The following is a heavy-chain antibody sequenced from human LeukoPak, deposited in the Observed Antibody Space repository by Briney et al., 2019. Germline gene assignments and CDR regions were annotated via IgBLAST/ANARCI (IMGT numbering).Heavy chain of an antibody. V-gene: IGHV1-2*02. Sequence: ASVKVSCKASVYTFTGYYMHWVRQAPGQGLEWMGWINPNSGGTNYAQKFQGRVTMTRDTSISTAYMELSRLRSDDTAVYYCARGPRNHYYGSGSYYTGIDYWGQGTLVTVSS. CDR2: INPNSGGT. D-gene: IGHD3-10*01. J-gene: IGHJ4*02. CDR3: ARGPRNHYYGSGSYYTGIDY. CDR1: VYTFTGYY.